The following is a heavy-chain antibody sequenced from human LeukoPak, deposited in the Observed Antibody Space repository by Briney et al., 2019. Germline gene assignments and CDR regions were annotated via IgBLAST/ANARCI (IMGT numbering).Heavy chain of an antibody. V-gene: IGHV4-38-2*01. CDR3: ARSVAGNFDY. CDR2: IYHSGST. D-gene: IGHD6-19*01. J-gene: IGHJ4*02. CDR1: GNSISSTYY. Sequence: ETLSLTCAVSGNSISSTYYWGWNRQPPGKGLEWIGNIYHSGSTYYNPSLKSRVTISIDTSKNQFSLKLNSVTAADTAVYYCARSVAGNFDYWGQGTLVTVSS.